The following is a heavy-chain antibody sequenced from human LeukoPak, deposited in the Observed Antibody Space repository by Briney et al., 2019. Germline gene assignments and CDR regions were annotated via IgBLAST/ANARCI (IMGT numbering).Heavy chain of an antibody. D-gene: IGHD3-10*01. CDR3: ARHNIWLGGFDY. CDR2: INHSGST. Sequence: SETLSLTCAVYGGSFSGYYWNWIRQPPGKGLEWIGEINHSGSTNYNPSLKSRVTISVDTSKNQFSLKLSSVTAADTAVYYCARHNIWLGGFDYWGQGTLVTVSS. J-gene: IGHJ4*02. V-gene: IGHV4-34*01. CDR1: GGSFSGYY.